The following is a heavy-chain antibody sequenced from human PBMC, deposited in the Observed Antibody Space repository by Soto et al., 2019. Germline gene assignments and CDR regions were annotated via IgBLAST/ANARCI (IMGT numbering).Heavy chain of an antibody. J-gene: IGHJ4*02. Sequence: QVQLQESGPGLVKPSQTLSLTCTVSGGSISSGGYYWSWIRQHPGKGLEWIGYIYYSGSTYYNPSLKSRVTIXXDXSKXQFSLKLSSVTAADTAVYYCARVLGHPSSTSWFDYWGQGTLVTVSS. CDR3: ARVLGHPSSTSWFDY. V-gene: IGHV4-31*03. D-gene: IGHD6-13*01. CDR2: IYYSGST. CDR1: GGSISSGGYY.